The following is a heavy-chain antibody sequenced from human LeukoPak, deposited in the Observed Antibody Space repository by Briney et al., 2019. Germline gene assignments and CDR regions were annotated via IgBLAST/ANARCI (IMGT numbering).Heavy chain of an antibody. V-gene: IGHV4-39*01. CDR3: ARVGATYPHYYMDV. Sequence: SETLSLTCTVSGDSISSSGDYWGWIRQPPGKGLEWIGNIYYSGSTYYNPSLKSRVTIAVDTSKNQFSLKLTSVTAADTAVYYCARVGATYPHYYMDVWGKGTTVTVAS. J-gene: IGHJ6*03. CDR1: GDSISSSGDY. CDR2: IYYSGST. D-gene: IGHD3-16*01.